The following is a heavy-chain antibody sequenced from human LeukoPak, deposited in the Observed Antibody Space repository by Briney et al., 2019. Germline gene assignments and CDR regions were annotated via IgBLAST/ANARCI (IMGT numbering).Heavy chain of an antibody. J-gene: IGHJ4*02. Sequence: HPGGSLRLSCAASGFTFSRYAMHWVRQAPGKGLEWVAVISYDGSNKYYADSVKGRFTISRDNAKNSLYLQMNSLRAEDTAVYYCAREPASSGLWYFDYWGQGTLVTVSS. V-gene: IGHV3-30-3*01. CDR3: AREPASSGLWYFDY. CDR2: ISYDGSNK. D-gene: IGHD6-19*01. CDR1: GFTFSRYA.